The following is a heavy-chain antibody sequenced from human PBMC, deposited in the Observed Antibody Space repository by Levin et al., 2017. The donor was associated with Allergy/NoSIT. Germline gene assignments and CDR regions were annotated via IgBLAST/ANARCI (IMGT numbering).Heavy chain of an antibody. CDR2: IYSSGST. J-gene: IGHJ4*02. D-gene: IGHD6-13*01. Sequence: GGSLRLSCAASGFTVSSSYLSWVRQAPGKGLEWVSFIYSSGSTYYADSVKGRFTISRDNSKNTLYLQMNSLRAEDTAVYYCATTVNSNWQNDYWGQGTLVTVSS. V-gene: IGHV3-53*01. CDR1: GFTVSSSY. CDR3: ATTVNSNWQNDY.